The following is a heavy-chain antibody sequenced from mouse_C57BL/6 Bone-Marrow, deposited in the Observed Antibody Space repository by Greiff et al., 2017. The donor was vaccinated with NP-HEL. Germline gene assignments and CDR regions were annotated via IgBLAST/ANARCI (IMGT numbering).Heavy chain of an antibody. V-gene: IGHV5-15*01. J-gene: IGHJ4*01. CDR3: AREEISYSNYEDYAMDY. CDR1: GFTFSDYG. CDR2: ISNLAYSI. D-gene: IGHD2-5*01. Sequence: EVQLMESGGGLVQPGGSLKLSCAASGFTFSDYGMAWVRQAPRKGPEWVAFISNLAYSIYYADTVTGRFTISRENAKNTLYLEMSSLRSEDTAMYYCAREEISYSNYEDYAMDYWGQGTSVTVSS.